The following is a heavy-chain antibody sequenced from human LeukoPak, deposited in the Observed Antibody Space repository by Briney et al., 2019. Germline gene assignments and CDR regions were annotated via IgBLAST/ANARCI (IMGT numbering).Heavy chain of an antibody. CDR3: AKAQNNGGDFDY. CDR2: ISGGADIT. J-gene: IGHJ4*02. Sequence: GGSLRLSCAASGFTFSSYAMSWVCQAPGKGLEWVSAISGGADITYYADSVKGRFTISRDNSKNTLYLQMNSLRAEDTAVYYCAKAQNNGGDFDYWGQGILVTVAS. CDR1: GFTFSSYA. D-gene: IGHD4-23*01. V-gene: IGHV3-23*01.